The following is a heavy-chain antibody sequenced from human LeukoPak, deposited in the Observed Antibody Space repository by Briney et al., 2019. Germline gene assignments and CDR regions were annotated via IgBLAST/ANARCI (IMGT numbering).Heavy chain of an antibody. V-gene: IGHV1-46*01. D-gene: IGHD1-26*01. CDR2: INPSGGGT. CDR3: ARDDGSRRESSWFDP. CDR1: GYTFTSYY. Sequence: ASVKVSCKASGYTFTSYYMHWVRQAPGQGLEWMGIINPSGGGTSYAQKFQGRVTMTRDTSTSTVYMELSSLRSEDTAVYYCARDDGSRRESSWFDPWGQGTLVTVSS. J-gene: IGHJ5*02.